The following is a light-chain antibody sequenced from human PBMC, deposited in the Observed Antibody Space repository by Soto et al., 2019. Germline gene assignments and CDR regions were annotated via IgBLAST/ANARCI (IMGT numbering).Light chain of an antibody. CDR3: KKYNNWPFPSWT. J-gene: IGKJ1*01. Sequence: EIVMTQSPATLSVSPGERATLSCRASQSVSSNLAWYQQKPGQAPRLLIYGASTRATGIPARFSGSGSGTEFTLTIHSLQSEDFAVYYCKKYNNWPFPSWTFGQGTKVEIK. V-gene: IGKV3-15*01. CDR2: GAS. CDR1: QSVSSN.